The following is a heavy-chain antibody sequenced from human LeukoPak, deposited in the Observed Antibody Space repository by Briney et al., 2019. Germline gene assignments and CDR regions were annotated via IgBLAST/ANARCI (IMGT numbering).Heavy chain of an antibody. V-gene: IGHV3-48*03. D-gene: IGHD5-18*01. J-gene: IGHJ4*02. CDR3: ARESRTWIQLWLLDY. CDR1: GFPFSSYE. Sequence: GGPLRLSCAASGFPFSSYEMNWVRPAPRKGLEWVSYISRSGSTIYHAPSVKGRFTISRDHAKNSLYLQMNSLRAEGTAVYYGARESRTWIQLWLLDYWGQGTLVTVSS. CDR2: ISRSGSTI.